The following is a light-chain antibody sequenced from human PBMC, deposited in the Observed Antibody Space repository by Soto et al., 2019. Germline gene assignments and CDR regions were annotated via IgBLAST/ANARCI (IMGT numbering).Light chain of an antibody. CDR3: QQRNNLPPT. CDR2: SAS. Sequence: EILLTQSPATLSLSPGERATLSCRASQNVRNDLVWYLQKPGQAPRLLIYSASNRATGIPARFSGSGSGTDFTLTIRSLEPEDFEVYYCQQRNNLPPTFGGGTKVEFK. CDR1: QNVRND. J-gene: IGKJ4*01. V-gene: IGKV3-11*01.